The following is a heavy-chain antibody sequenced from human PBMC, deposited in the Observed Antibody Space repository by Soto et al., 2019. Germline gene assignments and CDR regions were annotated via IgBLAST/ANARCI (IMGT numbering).Heavy chain of an antibody. Sequence: PSETLSLTCTVSGGSVSSTSYYWTWIRQPPGKGLEWIGYIHYSGSTNYNPSLKSRVAMSVDTSKNHLSLKLSSVTAADTAVYFCARRERTQMWVPGREGFDIWGPGTMVTVSS. D-gene: IGHD1-26*01. CDR1: GGSVSSTSYY. V-gene: IGHV4-61*01. J-gene: IGHJ3*02. CDR3: ARRERTQMWVPGREGFDI. CDR2: IHYSGST.